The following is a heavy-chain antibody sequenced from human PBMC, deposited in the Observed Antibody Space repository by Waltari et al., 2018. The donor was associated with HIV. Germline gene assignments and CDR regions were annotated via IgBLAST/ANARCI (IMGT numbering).Heavy chain of an antibody. V-gene: IGHV4-34*01. Sequence: QVQLQQWGAGLLKPSETLSLPCAVYGGSFSGYYWSWIRQPPGKGLAWIGEINHTGSTNYNPSLKSRVTISVDTSKNQFSLKLSSVTAADTAVYYCARRSCSSTSCYARARGGMDVWGQGTTVTVSS. CDR2: INHTGST. CDR3: ARRSCSSTSCYARARGGMDV. J-gene: IGHJ6*02. D-gene: IGHD2-2*01. CDR1: GGSFSGYY.